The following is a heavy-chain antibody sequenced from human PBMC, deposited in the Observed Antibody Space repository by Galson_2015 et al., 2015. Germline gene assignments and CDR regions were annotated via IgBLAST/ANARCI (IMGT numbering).Heavy chain of an antibody. CDR1: GGTFRSFA. V-gene: IGHV1-69*13. D-gene: IGHD2-2*01. J-gene: IGHJ5*02. CDR3: ARYCSSTSCSHWFDP. Sequence: SVKVSCKASGGTFRSFAISWVRQAPGEGLEWMGGVIPNFGTPSYAKKFQGRVTITADESTTHASLELSSLRSEDTAVYYCARYCSSTSCSHWFDPWGQGTLVTVSS. CDR2: VIPNFGTP.